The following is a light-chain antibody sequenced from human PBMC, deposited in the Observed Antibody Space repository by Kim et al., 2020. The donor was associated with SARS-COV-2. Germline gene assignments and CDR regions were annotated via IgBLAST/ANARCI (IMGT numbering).Light chain of an antibody. V-gene: IGKV3-11*01. J-gene: IGKJ5*01. CDR3: QQRGN. CDR2: DAS. CDR1: QSVGTY. Sequence: ATLSLSPGERATLSCMASQSVGTYLAWYQQKPGQAPRLLIYDASKRATGIPARFRGSGSGTDFTLTIGTLEPEDSAVYYCQQRGNFGQGTRLEIK.